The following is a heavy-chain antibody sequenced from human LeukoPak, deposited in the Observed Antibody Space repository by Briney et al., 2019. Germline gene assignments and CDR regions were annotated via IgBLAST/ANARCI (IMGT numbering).Heavy chain of an antibody. CDR2: LTSTSNYI. V-gene: IGHV3-21*01. CDR1: GFTFSGYI. J-gene: IGHJ3*02. Sequence: PGGSLRLSCGASGFTFSGYIMNWVRQAPGMGLEWVSSLTSTSNYIYYADSVKGRFTISRDNAKNSLYLQMNSLRAEDTAVYYCARCRLWGAEFHAFDIWGPRTTVTVSS. CDR3: ARCRLWGAEFHAFDI. D-gene: IGHD3-10*01.